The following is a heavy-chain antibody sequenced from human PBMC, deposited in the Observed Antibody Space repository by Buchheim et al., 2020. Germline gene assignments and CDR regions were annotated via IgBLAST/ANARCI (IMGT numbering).Heavy chain of an antibody. J-gene: IGHJ4*02. CDR1: GGSISSYY. CDR2: IYYSGST. Sequence: QVQLQESGPGLVKPSETLSLTCTVSGGSISSYYWSWIRQPPGKGLEWIGYIYYSGSTNYNPSLKRRVTISVDTSKNQFSLKLSSVTAADTAVYDCARHVYDSFQFDYWGQGTL. CDR3: ARHVYDSFQFDY. D-gene: IGHD5/OR15-5a*01. V-gene: IGHV4-59*08.